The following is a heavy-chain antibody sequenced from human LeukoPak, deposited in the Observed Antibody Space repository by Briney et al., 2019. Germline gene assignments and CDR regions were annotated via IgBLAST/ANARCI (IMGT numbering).Heavy chain of an antibody. Sequence: ASVKVSCKASGYTFTGYYMHWVRQAPGQGLEWMGRINPNSGGTNYAQKFQGRVTMTRDTSISTAYMELSRLRSDDTAVYYRAVRTGTTSYYYYMDVWGKGTTVTVSS. J-gene: IGHJ6*03. D-gene: IGHD1-7*01. CDR3: AVRTGTTSYYYYMDV. CDR2: INPNSGGT. CDR1: GYTFTGYY. V-gene: IGHV1-2*06.